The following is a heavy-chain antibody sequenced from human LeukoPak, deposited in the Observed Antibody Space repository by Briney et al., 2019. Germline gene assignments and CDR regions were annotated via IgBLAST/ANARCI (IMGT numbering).Heavy chain of an antibody. CDR3: ARSDYSGSGTYTEFDAFDI. Sequence: SETLSLTCTVSGGSISSYYWSWIRQPPGKGLEWIGYIYYTGSTSYNPSLKSRVTISMDTSKNQFSLKLSSVTAADSAVYCARSDYSGSGTYTEFDAFDIWGQGPVVTVSS. CDR1: GGSISSYY. V-gene: IGHV4-59*01. J-gene: IGHJ3*02. D-gene: IGHD3-10*01. CDR2: IYYTGST.